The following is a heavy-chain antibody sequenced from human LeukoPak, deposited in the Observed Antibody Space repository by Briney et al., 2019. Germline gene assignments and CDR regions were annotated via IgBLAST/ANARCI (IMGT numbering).Heavy chain of an antibody. CDR3: ARDLKGAPTVVTIFDY. J-gene: IGHJ4*02. CDR1: GYTFTSYG. CDR2: ISAYNGNT. V-gene: IGHV1-18*01. D-gene: IGHD4-23*01. Sequence: GASVKVSCKASGYTFTSYGISWVRQAPGQGLEWMGWISAYNGNTNYAQKLQGRVTKTTDTSTSTAYMELRSLRSDDTAVYYCARDLKGAPTVVTIFDYWGQGTLVTVSS.